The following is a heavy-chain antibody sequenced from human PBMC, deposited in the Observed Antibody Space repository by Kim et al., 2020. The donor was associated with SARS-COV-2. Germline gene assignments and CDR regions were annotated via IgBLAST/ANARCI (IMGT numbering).Heavy chain of an antibody. CDR2: IIPIFGTA. D-gene: IGHD3-10*01. Sequence: SVKVSCKASGGTFSSYAISWVRQAPGQGLEWMGGIIPIFGTANYAQKFQGRVTITADESTSTAYMELSSLRSEDTAVYYCARDREDYYGSGSYGWFDPWGQGTLVTVSS. V-gene: IGHV1-69*13. J-gene: IGHJ5*02. CDR3: ARDREDYYGSGSYGWFDP. CDR1: GGTFSSYA.